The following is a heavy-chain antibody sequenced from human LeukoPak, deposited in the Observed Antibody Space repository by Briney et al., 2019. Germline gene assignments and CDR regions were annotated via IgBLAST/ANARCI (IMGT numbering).Heavy chain of an antibody. D-gene: IGHD1-26*01. CDR1: GFTFSNYW. J-gene: IGHJ4*02. CDR3: ARYGGSYYFDN. CDR2: IKQDGSER. V-gene: IGHV3-7*01. Sequence: GGSLRLSCAASGFTFSNYWMSWVRQAPGKGLEWVANIKQDGSERYYVDSVKGRFTISRDNAKNSLYLQMNNLRAEDTAVYYCARYGGSYYFDNWGQGTLVTVSS.